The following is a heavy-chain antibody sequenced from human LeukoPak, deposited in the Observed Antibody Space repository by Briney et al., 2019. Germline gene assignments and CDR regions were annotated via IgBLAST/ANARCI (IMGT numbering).Heavy chain of an antibody. CDR3: ARVGTAADTLRGGSFDY. D-gene: IGHD6-13*01. CDR1: GGTFSSYA. Sequence: ASVKVSCKASGGTFSSYAISWVRQAPGQGLEWMGGIIPIFGTANYAQKFQGRVTITADESTSTAYMELSSLRSEDTAVYYCARVGTAADTLRGGSFDYWGQGTLVTVSS. CDR2: IIPIFGTA. V-gene: IGHV1-69*13. J-gene: IGHJ4*02.